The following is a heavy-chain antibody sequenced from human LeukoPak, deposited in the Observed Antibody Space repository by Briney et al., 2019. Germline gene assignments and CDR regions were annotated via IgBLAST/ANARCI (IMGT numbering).Heavy chain of an antibody. D-gene: IGHD3-3*01. CDR1: GGSVSSGSYY. CDR2: IYHSGST. J-gene: IGHJ5*02. Sequence: SETLSLTCTVSGGSVSSGSYYWSWIRQPPGKGLEWIGYIYHSGSTYYNPSLKSRVTISVDRSKNQFSLKLSSVTAADTAVYYCAAAASGDFWSGPNWFDPWGQGTLVTVSS. CDR3: AAAASGDFWSGPNWFDP. V-gene: IGHV4-30-2*01.